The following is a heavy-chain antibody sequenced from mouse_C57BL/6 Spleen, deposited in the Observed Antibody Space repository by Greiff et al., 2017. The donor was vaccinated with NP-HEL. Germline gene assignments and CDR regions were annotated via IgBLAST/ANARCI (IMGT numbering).Heavy chain of an antibody. V-gene: IGHV6-6*01. D-gene: IGHD1-1*01. J-gene: IGHJ2*01. Sequence: EVKLLESGGGLVQPGGSMKLSCAASGFTFSDAWMDWVRQSPEKGLEWVAEIRNKANNHATYYAESVKGRFTISRDESKSSVYLQMNSLRAEDTGIYYCTRGPTVVGGHLDYWGQGTTLTVSS. CDR2: IRNKANNHAT. CDR1: GFTFSDAW. CDR3: TRGPTVVGGHLDY.